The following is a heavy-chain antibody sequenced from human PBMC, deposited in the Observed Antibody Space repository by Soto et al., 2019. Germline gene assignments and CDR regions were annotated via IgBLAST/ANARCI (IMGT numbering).Heavy chain of an antibody. V-gene: IGHV1-3*01. D-gene: IGHD3-22*01. Sequence: ASVKVSCKYSGYTFTSYAMYWVRQAPGQRLEWMGWINAGNGNTKYSQKFQGRVTITRDTSASTAYMELSSLRSEDTAVYYCASSVSSGYYLEGAFDIWGKGTMVTVSS. CDR2: INAGNGNT. J-gene: IGHJ3*02. CDR1: GYTFTSYA. CDR3: ASSVSSGYYLEGAFDI.